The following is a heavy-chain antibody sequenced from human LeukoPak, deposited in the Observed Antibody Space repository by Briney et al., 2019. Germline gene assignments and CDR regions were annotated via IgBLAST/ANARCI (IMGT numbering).Heavy chain of an antibody. CDR1: GGSISSSNW. D-gene: IGHD2-2*01. CDR3: ASRGGYCSSTSCYGPLRFDP. J-gene: IGHJ5*02. CDR2: IYHSGST. V-gene: IGHV4-4*02. Sequence: PSETLSLTCAVSGGSISSSNWWSWVRQPPGKELEWIGEIYHSGSTNYNPSLKSRVTISVDKSKNQFSLKLSSVTAADTAVYYCASRGGYCSSTSCYGPLRFDPWGQGTLVTVSS.